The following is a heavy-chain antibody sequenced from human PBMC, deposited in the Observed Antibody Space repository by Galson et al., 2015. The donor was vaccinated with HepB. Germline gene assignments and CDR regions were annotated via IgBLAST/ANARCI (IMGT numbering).Heavy chain of an antibody. Sequence: SLRLSCAASGFTFSDSAMHWVRQASGKGLEWVGRIRSKTNNYATAYAASVKGRFTISRDDSKNTAFLQMNSLKTGDTAVYYCRSPYYMDVWGIGTTVTVSS. J-gene: IGHJ6*03. CDR1: GFTFSDSA. V-gene: IGHV3-73*01. CDR3: RSPYYMDV. CDR2: IRSKTNNYAT.